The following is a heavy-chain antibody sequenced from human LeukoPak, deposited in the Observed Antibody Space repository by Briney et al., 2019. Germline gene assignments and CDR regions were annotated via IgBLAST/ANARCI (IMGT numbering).Heavy chain of an antibody. V-gene: IGHV3-74*01. J-gene: IGHJ4*02. CDR1: GFAFSSHW. CDR2: VKNDGSST. D-gene: IGHD3-3*01. Sequence: HGGFLRLSCAASGFAFSSHWMHWVRQAPGKGLVWVSHVKNDGSSTNYADSVRGRFTISRDNAKNTLYLQMNSLRAEDTAVYYCARGNDYWSGYIDYWGQGTLVTVSS. CDR3: ARGNDYWSGYIDY.